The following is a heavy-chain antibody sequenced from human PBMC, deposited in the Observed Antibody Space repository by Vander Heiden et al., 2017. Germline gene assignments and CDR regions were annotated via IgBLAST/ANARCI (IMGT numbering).Heavy chain of an antibody. J-gene: IGHJ5*02. CDR2: INPNSGGT. CDR1: GYTFTGYY. Sequence: QVQLVQSGAEVKKPGASVKASCKASGYTFTGYYLHWGRQAPGQGLEWMGWINPNSGGTKDAQKFQGRVTMTRDTSISTAYMELSRLRSDDTAVYYCASLQGIVGATIGWFDPWGQGTLVIVSS. V-gene: IGHV1-2*02. CDR3: ASLQGIVGATIGWFDP. D-gene: IGHD1-26*01.